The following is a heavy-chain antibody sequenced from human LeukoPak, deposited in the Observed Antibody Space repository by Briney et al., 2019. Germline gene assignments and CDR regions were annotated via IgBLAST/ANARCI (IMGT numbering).Heavy chain of an antibody. V-gene: IGHV3-23*01. D-gene: IGHD6-19*01. CDR1: GFTFSNYA. Sequence: GGSLRLSCAASGFTFSNYAMSWVRQAPGKGLEWVSAIGGSGGSTYYADSVKGRFTISRDNSKNTLYLQMNSLRAEDTAIYYCAKEALPQWLPSGYFDYWGQGTLVTVSS. J-gene: IGHJ4*02. CDR2: IGGSGGST. CDR3: AKEALPQWLPSGYFDY.